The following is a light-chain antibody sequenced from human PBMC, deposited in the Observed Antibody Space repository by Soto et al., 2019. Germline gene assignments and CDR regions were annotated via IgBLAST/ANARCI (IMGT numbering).Light chain of an antibody. CDR2: GVF. CDR1: QSVNSNY. Sequence: ETVLTQSPGTVSLSPGERATLSCRTSQSVNSNYLAWYQQKPGQAPRLLIYGVFNRATGIPDRFSGSGSGTDFTLTISGLEPEDSAGYYCQKDDGSPRTFGQGTKLAIK. CDR3: QKDDGSPRT. V-gene: IGKV3-20*01. J-gene: IGKJ2*01.